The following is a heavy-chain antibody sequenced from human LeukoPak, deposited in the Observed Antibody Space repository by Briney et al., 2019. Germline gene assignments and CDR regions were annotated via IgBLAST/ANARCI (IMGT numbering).Heavy chain of an antibody. V-gene: IGHV3-30*04. Sequence: PGGSLRLSCLASGFPFGNFAMHWVSQAPGKGMEWVAVISCNASRSGSADSVRGRFTISRDNSKNTLYLQMNSLRDEDTAVYFCGRASLPGGAHCSAGNCYELVFWGRGTLVTVSS. CDR1: GFPFGNFA. J-gene: IGHJ4*02. CDR2: ISCNASRS. D-gene: IGHD2-15*01. CDR3: GRASLPGGAHCSAGNCYELVF.